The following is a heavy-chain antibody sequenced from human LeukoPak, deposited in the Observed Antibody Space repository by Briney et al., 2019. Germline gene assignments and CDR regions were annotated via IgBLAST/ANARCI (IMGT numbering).Heavy chain of an antibody. CDR1: GGSISSYY. J-gene: IGHJ5*02. CDR3: ARGYSSSWYPNWFDP. CDR2: IYYSGST. D-gene: IGHD6-13*01. Sequence: SETLSLTCTVSGGSISSYYWSWIRQPPGKGLEWIGYIYYSGSTNYNPSLKSRVTISVDKSKNQFSLKLSSVTAADTAVYYCARGYSSSWYPNWFDPWGQGTLVTVSS. V-gene: IGHV4-59*08.